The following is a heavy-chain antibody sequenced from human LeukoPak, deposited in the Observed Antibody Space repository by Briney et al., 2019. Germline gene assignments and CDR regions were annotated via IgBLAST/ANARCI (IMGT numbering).Heavy chain of an antibody. D-gene: IGHD1-26*01. Sequence: SETLSLTCTVSGGSISSSSYYWGWIRQPAGKGLEWIGRIYTSGSTNYNPSLKSRVTMSADTSKNQFSLKLSSVTAADTAVYYCARAVPSGSPYYMDVWGKGTTVTVSS. CDR1: GGSISSSSYY. V-gene: IGHV4-61*02. CDR3: ARAVPSGSPYYMDV. CDR2: IYTSGST. J-gene: IGHJ6*03.